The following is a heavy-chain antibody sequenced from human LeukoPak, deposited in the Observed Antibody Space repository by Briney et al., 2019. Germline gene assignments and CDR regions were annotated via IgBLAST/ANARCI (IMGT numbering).Heavy chain of an antibody. CDR1: GGSISSYY. D-gene: IGHD2-2*02. CDR3: ARDICSSTSCYTFDY. J-gene: IGHJ4*02. V-gene: IGHV4-4*07. CDR2: IYTSGST. Sequence: SETLSLTCTVSGGSISSYYWSWIRQPAGKGLEWIGRIYTSGSTNYNPSLKSRVTMSVDTSKNQFSLKLSSVTAADTAVYYCARDICSSTSCYTFDYWGQGTLVTVSS.